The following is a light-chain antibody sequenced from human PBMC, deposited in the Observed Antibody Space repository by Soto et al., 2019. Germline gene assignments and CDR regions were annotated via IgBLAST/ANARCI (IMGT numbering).Light chain of an antibody. Sequence: ENVLTQSPGTLSLSPGERATLSCRASQSVTNNYLAWFQQKPGQAPRLLIYGASSRATGIPDRFSGSGSGTDFTLTISRLEPEDFAVYNCQQYGSSPYTFGQGTKLEIK. CDR1: QSVTNNY. CDR3: QQYGSSPYT. J-gene: IGKJ2*01. V-gene: IGKV3-20*01. CDR2: GAS.